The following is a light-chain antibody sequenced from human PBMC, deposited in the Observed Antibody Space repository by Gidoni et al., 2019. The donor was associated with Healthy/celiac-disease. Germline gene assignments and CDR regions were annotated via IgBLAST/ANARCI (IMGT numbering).Light chain of an antibody. CDR2: DAS. CDR3: QQRSNWPPFT. Sequence: EIVLTQSPATLSLSPGERATLSCRASQSVSSYLAWYQQKPGQAPRLLIYDASNRATGIPARLSGSGSGTDFTLTISSLEPEDFAVYYCQQRSNWPPFTFGGGTKVELK. CDR1: QSVSSY. V-gene: IGKV3-11*01. J-gene: IGKJ4*01.